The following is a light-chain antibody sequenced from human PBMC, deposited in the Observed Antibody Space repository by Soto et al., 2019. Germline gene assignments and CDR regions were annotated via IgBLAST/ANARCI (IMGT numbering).Light chain of an antibody. J-gene: IGKJ1*01. CDR2: AAS. Sequence: DIQMTQSPSSLSASVGDRITITCRASHSIDNYLSWYQLKPGKAPRLLIYAASNLQRGVPSRFTGSGSGTDFPLTIDNLQPDDFAVYYCQQCVSIPPTFGHGTKVETK. V-gene: IGKV1-39*01. CDR3: QQCVSIPPT. CDR1: HSIDNY.